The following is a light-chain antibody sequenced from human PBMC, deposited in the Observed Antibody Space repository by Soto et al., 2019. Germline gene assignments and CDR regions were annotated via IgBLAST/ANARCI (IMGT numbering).Light chain of an antibody. Sequence: DIQMTQTPATLSAFAGDRVTVTCRASQSVSSWVAWYQEKPGRGPKLLIYDASTWQSGVPSRFIGSGSGTEFTLTITSLQPEDFATYYCQRYKTYSSGTFGQGTKVDIK. J-gene: IGKJ1*01. CDR2: DAS. CDR3: QRYKTYSSGT. V-gene: IGKV1-5*01. CDR1: QSVSSW.